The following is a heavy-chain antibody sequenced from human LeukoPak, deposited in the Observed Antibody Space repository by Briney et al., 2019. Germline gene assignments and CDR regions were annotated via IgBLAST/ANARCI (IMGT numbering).Heavy chain of an antibody. V-gene: IGHV3-23*01. CDR3: ARWQSNYYDTGGYPDY. Sequence: GGSLRLPCAASGFTFSSYAMSWVRQAPGKGLEWVSAISGSGGSTYYADSVKGRFIISRDNSKNTLYLQMNNLRVEDTAVYYCARWQSNYYDTGGYPDYWGQGTLVTVSS. CDR1: GFTFSSYA. CDR2: ISGSGGST. D-gene: IGHD3-22*01. J-gene: IGHJ4*02.